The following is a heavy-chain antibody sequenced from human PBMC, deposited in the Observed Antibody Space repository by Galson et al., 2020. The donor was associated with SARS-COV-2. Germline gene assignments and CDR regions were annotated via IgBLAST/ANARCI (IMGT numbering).Heavy chain of an antibody. CDR3: ARDFQFGSGAEHFQH. CDR1: GFTFSSYG. Sequence: GESLKISCAASGFTFSSYGMHWVRQAPGKGLEWVAVIWYDGSNKYYADSVKGRFTISRDNSKNTLYLQMNSLRAEDTAVYYCARDFQFGSGAEHFQHWGQGTLVTVSS. CDR2: IWYDGSNK. J-gene: IGHJ1*01. D-gene: IGHD3-10*01. V-gene: IGHV3-33*01.